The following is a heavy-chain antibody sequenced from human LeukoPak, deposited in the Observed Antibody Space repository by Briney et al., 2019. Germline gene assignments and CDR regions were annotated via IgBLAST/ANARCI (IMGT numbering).Heavy chain of an antibody. CDR2: IKQDGSEK. D-gene: IGHD1-26*01. V-gene: IGHV3-7*04. Sequence: GGSLRLSCAASGFTFSSYWMSWVRQAPGKGLEWVANIKQDGSEKYYVDSVKGRLTISRDNAKNSLYLQMDSLRAEDTAVYFCARGGSPLPYYYYMDVWGKGTTVTVSS. J-gene: IGHJ6*03. CDR1: GFTFSSYW. CDR3: ARGGSPLPYYYYMDV.